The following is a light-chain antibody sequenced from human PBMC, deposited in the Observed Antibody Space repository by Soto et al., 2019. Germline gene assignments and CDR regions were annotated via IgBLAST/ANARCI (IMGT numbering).Light chain of an antibody. CDR1: SSDVGGYNY. CDR3: SSYTTTTWV. Sequence: QSALTQPASVSGSPGQSITISCTGTSSDVGGYNYVSWYQQHPGKAPQLMIYEVSNRPSGVSNRFSGSKSGNTAPLTISGLQAEDEGDYYCSSYTTTTWVFGGGTKLTVL. J-gene: IGLJ3*02. CDR2: EVS. V-gene: IGLV2-14*01.